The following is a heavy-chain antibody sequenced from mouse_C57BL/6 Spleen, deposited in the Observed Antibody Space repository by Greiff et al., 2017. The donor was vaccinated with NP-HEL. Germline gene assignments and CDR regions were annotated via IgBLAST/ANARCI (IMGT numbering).Heavy chain of an antibody. D-gene: IGHD3-2*02. CDR1: GYTFTDYE. CDR2: IDPETGGT. Sequence: VQLQQSGAELVRPGASVTLSCKASGYTFTDYEMHWVKQTPVHGLEWIGAIDPETGGTAYNQKFKGKAILTADKSSSTAYMELRSLTSEDSAVYYCTRRPLDSSGYFDYWGQGTTLTVSS. J-gene: IGHJ2*01. CDR3: TRRPLDSSGYFDY. V-gene: IGHV1-15*01.